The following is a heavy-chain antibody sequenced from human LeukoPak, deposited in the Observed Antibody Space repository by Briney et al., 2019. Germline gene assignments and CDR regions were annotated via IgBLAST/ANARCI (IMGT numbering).Heavy chain of an antibody. CDR1: GFTFDDYA. CDR2: ISWNSGNI. CDR3: AKDYCSSTTCYYNY. D-gene: IGHD2-2*01. J-gene: IGHJ4*02. V-gene: IGHV3-9*01. Sequence: GGSLRLSCAASGFTFDDYAMHWVRRAPGKGLEWVSGISWNSGNIGYADSVKGRFTISRDNAKNSLFLQMNSLRAEDTALYYCAKDYCSSTTCYYNYWGQGTLVTVSS.